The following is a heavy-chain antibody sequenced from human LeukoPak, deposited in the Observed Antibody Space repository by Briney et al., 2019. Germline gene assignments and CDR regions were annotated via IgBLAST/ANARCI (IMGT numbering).Heavy chain of an antibody. CDR2: INPNSGGT. CDR3: ARVIRGRQVWGNHYSYMDV. D-gene: IGHD5-18*01. CDR1: GYTFIHYY. V-gene: IGHV1-2*02. J-gene: IGHJ6*03. Sequence: ASVNVSCKASGYTFIHYYMHWVRQAPGQGREWMGWINPNSGGTNYAQKFQGRVTMIRDTSISTDYMELSRLRSDDTAVFYCARVIRGRQVWGNHYSYMDVWGKATTVTVSS.